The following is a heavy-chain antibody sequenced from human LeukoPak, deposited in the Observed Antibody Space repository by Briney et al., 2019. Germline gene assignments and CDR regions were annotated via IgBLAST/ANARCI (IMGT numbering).Heavy chain of an antibody. CDR3: ARDIRPRRGIPRGLDY. CDR1: GGTFSSYT. D-gene: IGHD3-16*01. Sequence: ASVKVSCKASGGTFSSYTISWVRQAPGQGLEWMGRIIPILGIANYAQKFQGRVTITADKSMSTAYMELSSLRSEDTAVYYCARDIRPRRGIPRGLDYWGQGTLVTVSS. V-gene: IGHV1-69*04. CDR2: IIPILGIA. J-gene: IGHJ4*02.